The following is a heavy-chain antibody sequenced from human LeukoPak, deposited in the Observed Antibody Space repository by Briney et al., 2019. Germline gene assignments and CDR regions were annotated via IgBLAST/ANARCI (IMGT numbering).Heavy chain of an antibody. CDR2: INPNSGGT. Sequence: ASVKVSCKASGYTFTGYYMHWVRQAPGQGLEWMGWINPNSGGTNYAQKFQGRVTMTRDTSISTAYMELSRLRSDDTAVYYCASGITMIVAVSSDAFDIWGQGTMVTVSS. CDR3: ASGITMIVAVSSDAFDI. J-gene: IGHJ3*02. V-gene: IGHV1-2*02. CDR1: GYTFTGYY. D-gene: IGHD3-22*01.